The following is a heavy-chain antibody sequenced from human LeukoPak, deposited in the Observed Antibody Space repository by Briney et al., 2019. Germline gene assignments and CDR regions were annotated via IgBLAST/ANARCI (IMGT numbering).Heavy chain of an antibody. Sequence: SETLSLTCAVYGGSFSGYYWSWIRQPPGKGLEWIGEINDSGSTNYNPSLRSRVTVSVDTSKNQISLKLSSVTAADTAVYYCARRGDGYNFFDYGGQGTLVTVFS. CDR1: GGSFSGYY. CDR3: ARRGDGYNFFDY. J-gene: IGHJ4*02. D-gene: IGHD5-24*01. CDR2: INDSGST. V-gene: IGHV4-34*01.